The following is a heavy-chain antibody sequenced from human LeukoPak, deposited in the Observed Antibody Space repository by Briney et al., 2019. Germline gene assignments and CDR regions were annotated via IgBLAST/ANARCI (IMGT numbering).Heavy chain of an antibody. CDR1: GGSISGTLYY. CDR3: ARGRGIAVY. D-gene: IGHD6-19*01. CDR2: INHSGST. J-gene: IGHJ4*02. Sequence: PSETLSLTCTVSGGSISGTLYYWGWIRQPPGKGLEWIGEINHSGSTNYNPSLKSRVTISVDTSKNQFSLKLSSVTAADTAVYYCARGRGIAVYWGQGTLVTVSS. V-gene: IGHV4-39*07.